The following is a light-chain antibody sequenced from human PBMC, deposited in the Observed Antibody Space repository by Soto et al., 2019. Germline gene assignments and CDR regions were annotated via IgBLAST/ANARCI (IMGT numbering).Light chain of an antibody. CDR3: QQYAASPRT. V-gene: IGKV3-20*01. Sequence: EIVLTQSPGTLSLSPRERATLSCRASQSVNDNYLAWYQHKPGQAPRLLIYGASSRAPGIPERFSGSGSGTDFTLTISRLEPEDFAIYYCQQYAASPRTFGQGTQVEVK. CDR2: GAS. CDR1: QSVNDNY. J-gene: IGKJ1*01.